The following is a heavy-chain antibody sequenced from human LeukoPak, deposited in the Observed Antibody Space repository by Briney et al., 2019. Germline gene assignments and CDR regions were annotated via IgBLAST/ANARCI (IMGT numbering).Heavy chain of an antibody. CDR2: ISSSSSYI. CDR3: ARGPIAVACLLDY. D-gene: IGHD6-19*01. J-gene: IGHJ4*02. V-gene: IGHV3-21*01. CDR1: GFTFSSYS. Sequence: GGSLRLSCAASGFTFSSYSMNWVRQAPGKGLEWVSSISSSSSYIYYADSVKGRFTISRDNAKNSLYLQMNSLRAEDTAVYYCARGPIAVACLLDYWGQGTLVTVSS.